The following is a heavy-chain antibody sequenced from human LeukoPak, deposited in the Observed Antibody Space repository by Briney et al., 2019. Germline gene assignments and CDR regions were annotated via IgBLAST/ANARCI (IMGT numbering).Heavy chain of an antibody. CDR2: IYSGGST. Sequence: GGSLRLSCAASGFTVSSNYMSWVRQAPGKGLEWVSVIYSGGSTYYADSVKGRFTISRDNSKNTLYLQMNSLRAEDTAVYYCAKDEYYYDGHFGYWGQGTLVTVSS. J-gene: IGHJ4*02. CDR1: GFTVSSNY. CDR3: AKDEYYYDGHFGY. V-gene: IGHV3-53*01. D-gene: IGHD3-22*01.